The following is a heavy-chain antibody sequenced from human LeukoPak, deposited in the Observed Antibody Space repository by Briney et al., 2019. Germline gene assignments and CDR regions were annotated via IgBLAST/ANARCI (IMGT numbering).Heavy chain of an antibody. CDR1: GYTFTSYH. V-gene: IGHV1-2*02. Sequence: ASVKVSCKTSGYTFTSYHIHWVRQAPGQGLEWMGWINPNSGGTNYAQKFQGRVTMTRDTSISTAYMELSRLRSDDTAVYYCYYYYDAFDIWGQGTMVTVSS. D-gene: IGHD3-22*01. CDR2: INPNSGGT. J-gene: IGHJ3*02. CDR3: YYYYDAFDI.